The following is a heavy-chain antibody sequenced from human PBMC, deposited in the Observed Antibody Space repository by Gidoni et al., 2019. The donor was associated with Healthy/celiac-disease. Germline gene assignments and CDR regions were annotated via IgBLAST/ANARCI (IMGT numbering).Heavy chain of an antibody. CDR3: ARGGVDCSGGSCYSARFDY. CDR1: GGTFSSYA. CDR2: IIPSFGTA. Sequence: QVQLVQSGAEVKKPGSSVKVSCKAAGGTFSSYAISWVRQAPGQGLEWMGGIIPSFGTANYAQKCQGRVTITADEATSTAYMELSSLRSEDTAVYYCARGGVDCSGGSCYSARFDYWGQGTLVTVSS. J-gene: IGHJ4*02. V-gene: IGHV1-69*12. D-gene: IGHD2-15*01.